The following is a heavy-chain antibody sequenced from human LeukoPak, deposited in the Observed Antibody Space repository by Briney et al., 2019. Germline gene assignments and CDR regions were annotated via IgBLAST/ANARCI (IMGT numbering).Heavy chain of an antibody. D-gene: IGHD5-12*01. V-gene: IGHV3-30*18. J-gene: IGHJ5*02. Sequence: PGRSLRLSCAASGFTYSNYGMHWVRQAPGKGLEWVAVISYDASKQYYADSVKGRFTISRDSSKNTLYLQMNSPRPDDTAVYYCAKCGYSGYGGNWFDPWGQGTLVTVSS. CDR1: GFTYSNYG. CDR3: AKCGYSGYGGNWFDP. CDR2: ISYDASKQ.